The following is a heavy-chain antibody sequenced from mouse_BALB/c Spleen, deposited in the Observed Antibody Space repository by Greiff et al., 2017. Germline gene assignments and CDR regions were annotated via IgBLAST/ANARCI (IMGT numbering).Heavy chain of an antibody. CDR1: GFSLTSYG. CDR3: ARNEDYAPFAY. J-gene: IGHJ3*01. D-gene: IGHD2-4*01. V-gene: IGHV2-4-1*01. CDR2: IWSGGST. Sequence: VQVVESGPGLVQPSQSLSITCTVSGFSLTSYGVHWVRQSPGKGLEWLGVIWSGGSTDYNAAFISRLSISKDNSKSQVFFKMNSLQADDTAIYYCARNEDYAPFAYWGQGTLVTVSA.